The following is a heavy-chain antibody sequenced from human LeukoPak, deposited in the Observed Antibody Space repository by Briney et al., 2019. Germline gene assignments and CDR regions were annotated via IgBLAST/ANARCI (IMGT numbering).Heavy chain of an antibody. CDR1: GYTFTSCD. D-gene: IGHD6-19*01. V-gene: IGHV1-8*01. J-gene: IGHJ4*02. CDR3: TRGSSGRRDN. Sequence: ASVKVSCKASGYTFTSCDINWVRQATGQGLEWMGWMDPNSGNTGYGQSFQGRITMTRDISIGTAYMELSNLTSEDTAIYYCTRGSSGRRDNWGQGTLVTVS. CDR2: MDPNSGNT.